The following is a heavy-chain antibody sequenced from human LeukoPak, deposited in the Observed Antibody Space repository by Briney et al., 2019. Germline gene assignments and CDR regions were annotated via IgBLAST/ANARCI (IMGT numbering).Heavy chain of an antibody. CDR1: GFTFSSNG. Sequence: PGGSLRLSCAASGFTFSSNGMSWVRQAPGKGLEWVSTISGRDSNTYYADSVEGRFTISRDNSKNTLYLQMNSLRAEDTALYYCAKRSDYGGNGNYFDCWGQGIPVTVS. D-gene: IGHD4-23*01. V-gene: IGHV3-23*01. CDR3: AKRSDYGGNGNYFDC. CDR2: ISGRDSNT. J-gene: IGHJ4*02.